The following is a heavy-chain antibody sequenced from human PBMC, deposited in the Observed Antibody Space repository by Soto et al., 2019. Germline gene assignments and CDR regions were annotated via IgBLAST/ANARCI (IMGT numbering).Heavy chain of an antibody. CDR2: ISYDGSIE. V-gene: IGHV3-30-3*01. CDR3: ARGLRDFDWRLPFRY. Sequence: QVQLVESGGGVVQPGRSLRLSCAASGFTFKNYAMHWVRQAPGKGLEWVAVISYDGSIEFYADSVKGRFTISRDYFKNTMLLQMGSLRVEDTAVYYGARGLRDFDWRLPFRYWGQETLVTVSS. D-gene: IGHD3-9*01. CDR1: GFTFKNYA. J-gene: IGHJ4*02.